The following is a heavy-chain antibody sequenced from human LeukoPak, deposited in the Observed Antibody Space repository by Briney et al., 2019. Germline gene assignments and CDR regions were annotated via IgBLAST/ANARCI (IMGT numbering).Heavy chain of an antibody. CDR2: INHSGST. J-gene: IGHJ5*02. V-gene: IGHV4-34*01. CDR3: ASGGRSGSYYWFDP. D-gene: IGHD3-10*01. Sequence: GEINHSGSTNYNPSLKSRVTISVDASKNQFSLKLSSVTAADTAVYYCASGGRSGSYYWFDPWGQGTLVTVSS.